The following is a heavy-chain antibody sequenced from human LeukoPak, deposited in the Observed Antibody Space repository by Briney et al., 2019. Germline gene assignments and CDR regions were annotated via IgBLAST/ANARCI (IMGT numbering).Heavy chain of an antibody. CDR1: GFTFTKYA. CDR2: INSDGGST. D-gene: IGHD3-16*01. V-gene: IGHV3-64D*06. Sequence: GGSLSLSCSPSGFTFTKYALHWVRHAPGEGLEYVSCINSDGGSTYYADSVKGKFTVSRDNAKNTLYLQMSSLRPEDTAVYYGVKIMVTFGGLIRTDAFDIWGQGTMVTVSS. CDR3: VKIMVTFGGLIRTDAFDI. J-gene: IGHJ3*02.